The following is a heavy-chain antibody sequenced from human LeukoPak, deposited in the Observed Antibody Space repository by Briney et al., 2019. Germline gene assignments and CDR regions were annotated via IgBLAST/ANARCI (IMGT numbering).Heavy chain of an antibody. Sequence: GGSLRLSCAASGFTFSSYSMNWVRQAPGKGPEWVSSISSSSSYIYYADSVKDRFTISRDNAKNSLYLQMNSLRAEDTAVYYCAVTIPAGNWFDPWGQGTLVTVSS. D-gene: IGHD2-2*01. J-gene: IGHJ5*02. V-gene: IGHV3-21*01. CDR1: GFTFSSYS. CDR2: ISSSSSYI. CDR3: AVTIPAGNWFDP.